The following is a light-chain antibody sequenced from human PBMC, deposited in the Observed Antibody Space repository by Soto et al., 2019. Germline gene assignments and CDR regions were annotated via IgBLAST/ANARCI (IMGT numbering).Light chain of an antibody. CDR1: SSDVGGYNY. CDR3: SSYTSSSTPYF. Sequence: QSVLTQPASVSGSPGQSITISCTGTSSDVGGYNYVSGYQQHPGKAPKLMIYEVSNRPSGVSNRFSGSKSGNTASLTISGLQAEDEADYYCSSYTSSSTPYFFGTGTKVTVL. V-gene: IGLV2-14*01. J-gene: IGLJ1*01. CDR2: EVS.